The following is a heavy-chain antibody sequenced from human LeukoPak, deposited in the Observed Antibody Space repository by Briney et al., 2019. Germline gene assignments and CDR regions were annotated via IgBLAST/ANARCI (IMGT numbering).Heavy chain of an antibody. CDR3: ASSIAAFFDY. CDR2: IYTSGST. CDR1: GGSISSGIYY. Sequence: PSETLSLTCTVSGGSISSGIYYWSWIRQPAGKGLEWIGRIYTSGSTNYNPSLKSRVTISVDTSKNQLSLKLSSVTAADTAVYYCASSIAAFFDYWGQGTLVTVSS. D-gene: IGHD6-6*01. J-gene: IGHJ4*02. V-gene: IGHV4-61*02.